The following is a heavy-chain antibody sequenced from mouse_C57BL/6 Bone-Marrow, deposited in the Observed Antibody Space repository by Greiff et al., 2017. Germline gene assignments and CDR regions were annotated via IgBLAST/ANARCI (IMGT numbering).Heavy chain of an antibody. V-gene: IGHV1-7*01. CDR1: GYTFTSYW. J-gene: IGHJ1*03. CDR3: ARSNDYWYFDV. CDR2: INPSSGYT. D-gene: IGHD2-3*01. Sequence: VQGVESGAELAKPGASVKLSCKASGYTFTSYWMHWVKQRPGQGLEWIGYINPSSGYTKYNQKFKDKATLTADKSSSTAYMQLSSLTYEDSAVYYCARSNDYWYFDVWGTGTTVTVSS.